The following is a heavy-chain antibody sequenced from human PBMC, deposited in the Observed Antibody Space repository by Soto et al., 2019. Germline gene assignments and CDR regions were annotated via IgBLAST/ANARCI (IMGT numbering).Heavy chain of an antibody. CDR3: ARGGVYTWHS. Sequence: QVQLQESGPGLVKPSGTLSLTCAVSGGSVSGDSWWSWVRQPPGKGLEWIGEIFRSGTTNYNPSLKRRITISIDTSKDQFALKPPSVPAADTAVYYCARGGVYTWHSWGQGTLVTVSS. J-gene: IGHJ4*02. V-gene: IGHV4-4*02. CDR2: IFRSGTT. D-gene: IGHD2-8*01. CDR1: GGSVSGDSW.